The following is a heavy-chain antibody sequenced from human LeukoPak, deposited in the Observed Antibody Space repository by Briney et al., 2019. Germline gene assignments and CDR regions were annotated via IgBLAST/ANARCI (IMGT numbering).Heavy chain of an antibody. J-gene: IGHJ4*02. V-gene: IGHV1-46*01. D-gene: IGHD2-21*01. CDR2: IYPTSGTT. CDR3: ARDIVEISNTRGFDF. Sequence: GASVKVSYKASGYTFASHLLHWVRQAPGQGLEWMGFIYPTSGTTSYAQDFQGRVTMTRDTSTSTVYMDLNSLRSEDTAVYYCARDIVEISNTRGFDFWGQGSLVTVSS. CDR1: GYTFASHL.